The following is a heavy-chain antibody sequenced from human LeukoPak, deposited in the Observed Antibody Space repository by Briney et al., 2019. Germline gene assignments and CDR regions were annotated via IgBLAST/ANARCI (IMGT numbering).Heavy chain of an antibody. V-gene: IGHV3-49*04. Sequence: GGSLRLSCTASGFTFGDYAMSWVRQAPGKGLEWVGFIRSKAYGGTTEYAASVKGRFTISRDDSKSIAYRQMNSLKTEDTAVYYCTREGIQLWYGEHAEGYYMDVWGKGTTVTISS. CDR3: TREGIQLWYGEHAEGYYMDV. D-gene: IGHD5-18*01. J-gene: IGHJ6*03. CDR2: IRSKAYGGTT. CDR1: GFTFGDYA.